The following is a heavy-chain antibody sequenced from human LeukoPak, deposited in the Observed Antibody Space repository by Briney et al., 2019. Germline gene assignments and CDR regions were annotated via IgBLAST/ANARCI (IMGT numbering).Heavy chain of an antibody. CDR1: GGSISSYY. CDR2: IYYSGST. CDR3: ARVGRVRGVIIRAFDI. D-gene: IGHD3-10*01. J-gene: IGHJ3*02. Sequence: SETLSLTCTVSGGSISSYYWSWIRQPPGKGLEWIGYIYYSGSTNYNPSLKSRVTISVDTSKNQFSLKLSSVTAADTAVYYCARVGRVRGVIIRAFDIWGQGTMVTVSS. V-gene: IGHV4-59*01.